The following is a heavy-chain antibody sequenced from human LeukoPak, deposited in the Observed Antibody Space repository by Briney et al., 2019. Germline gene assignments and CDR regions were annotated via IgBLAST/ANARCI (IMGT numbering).Heavy chain of an antibody. V-gene: IGHV6-1*01. D-gene: IGHD7-27*01. J-gene: IGHJ3*02. Sequence: SQTLSLTCAISGDSVSSNSAAWNWIRQSPSRGLEWLGRTYYRSKWYNDYAVSVKSRITINPDTSKNQFSLKLSSVTAADTAVYYCASPGVDAFDIWGQGTMVTVSS. CDR2: TYYRSKWYN. CDR3: ASPGVDAFDI. CDR1: GDSVSSNSAA.